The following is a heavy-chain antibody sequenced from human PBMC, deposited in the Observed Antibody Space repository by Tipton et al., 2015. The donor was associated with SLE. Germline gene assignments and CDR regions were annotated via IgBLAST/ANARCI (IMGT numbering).Heavy chain of an antibody. D-gene: IGHD3-22*01. CDR2: IYYSGST. CDR1: GGSISSYY. J-gene: IGHJ4*02. Sequence: TLSLTCTVSGGSISSYYWSWIRQPPGKGLEWIGYIYYSGSTNYNPSLKSRVTISVDTSKNQFSLKLSSATAADTAVYYCARGDSRDGFDYWGQGTLVTVSS. CDR3: ARGDSRDGFDY. V-gene: IGHV4-59*01.